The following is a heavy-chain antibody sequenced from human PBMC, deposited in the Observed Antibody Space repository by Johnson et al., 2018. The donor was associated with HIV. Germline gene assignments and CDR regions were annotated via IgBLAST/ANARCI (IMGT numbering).Heavy chain of an antibody. D-gene: IGHD2-21*02. CDR1: GFTFSSYG. CDR3: AKVYCGGDCSFGGAAFNI. V-gene: IGHV3-30*02. J-gene: IGHJ3*02. Sequence: QVQLVESGGGVVQPGGSLRLSCVASGFTFSSYGMHWVRQAPGKGLEWVAFIRYDGSNKHYADSVKGRFTISRDNSKNTVSLQMNSLRAEDTAVYYCAKVYCGGDCSFGGAAFNIWGQGTMVTVSS. CDR2: IRYDGSNK.